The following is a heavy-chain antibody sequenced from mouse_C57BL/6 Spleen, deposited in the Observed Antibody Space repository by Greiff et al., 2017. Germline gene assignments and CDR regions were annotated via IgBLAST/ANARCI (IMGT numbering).Heavy chain of an antibody. J-gene: IGHJ4*01. V-gene: IGHV1-18*01. CDR2: INPNNGGT. CDR3: ARERNWDDARDY. CDR1: GYTFTDYN. D-gene: IGHD4-1*01. Sequence: VQLQQSGPGLVKPGASVKIPCTASGYTFTDYNMDWVKQSHGKSLEWIGDINPNNGGTIYNHKFKGQATLTVDKSSSTAYMELRSLTSEDTAVYYCARERNWDDARDYWGQGTSVTVSS.